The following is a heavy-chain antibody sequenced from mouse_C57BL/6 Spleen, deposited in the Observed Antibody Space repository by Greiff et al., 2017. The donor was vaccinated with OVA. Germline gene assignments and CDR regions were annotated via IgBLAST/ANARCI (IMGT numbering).Heavy chain of an antibody. Sequence: QVQLKQPGAELVKPGASVKLSCKASGYTFTSYWMHWVKQRPGQGLEWIGMIHPNSGSTNYNEKFKSKATLTVDKSSSTAYMQLSSLTSEDSAVYYCARSDYGNYGWFAYWGQGTLVTVSA. CDR3: ARSDYGNYGWFAY. J-gene: IGHJ3*01. V-gene: IGHV1-64*01. CDR1: GYTFTSYW. D-gene: IGHD2-1*01. CDR2: IHPNSGST.